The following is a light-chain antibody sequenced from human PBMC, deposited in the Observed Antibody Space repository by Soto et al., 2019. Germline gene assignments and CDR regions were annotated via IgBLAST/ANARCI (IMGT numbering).Light chain of an antibody. CDR2: GAS. J-gene: IGKJ1*01. CDR3: QQYGRSPTT. V-gene: IGKV3-20*01. Sequence: EIVCTYCPGTLSLSPVERATLSCRASQSVSNNYLAWYQQKPGQAPRLLIYGASSRATGIPDRFSGSGSGTDFTLTISRLEPEDFAVYYCQQYGRSPTTFGQGTKVDIK. CDR1: QSVSNNY.